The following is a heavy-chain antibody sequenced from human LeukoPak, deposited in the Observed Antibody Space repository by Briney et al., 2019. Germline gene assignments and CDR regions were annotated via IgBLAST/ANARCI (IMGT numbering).Heavy chain of an antibody. CDR1: GFTSSSYG. Sequence: GGSLRLSCAASGFTSSSYGMSWVRQAPGKGLEWVSAISGSGVSTYYADSVKGRFTISRDNSKNTLYLQMNSLRAEDTAVYYCAKSYYYGSGSYYQGPYYFDYWGQGTLATVSS. CDR3: AKSYYYGSGSYYQGPYYFDY. CDR2: ISGSGVST. V-gene: IGHV3-23*01. D-gene: IGHD3-10*01. J-gene: IGHJ4*02.